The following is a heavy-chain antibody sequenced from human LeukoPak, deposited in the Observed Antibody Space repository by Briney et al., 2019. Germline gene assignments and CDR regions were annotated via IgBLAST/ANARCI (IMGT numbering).Heavy chain of an antibody. Sequence: PSETLSLTCAVYGGSFSGYYWSWIRQPPGKGLEWIGEINHSGSTNYNPSLKSRVTISVDTSKNQFPLKLSSVTAADTAVYYCARTLVGALYWGQGTLVTVSS. V-gene: IGHV4-34*01. D-gene: IGHD1-26*01. CDR2: INHSGST. CDR3: ARTLVGALY. J-gene: IGHJ4*02. CDR1: GGSFSGYY.